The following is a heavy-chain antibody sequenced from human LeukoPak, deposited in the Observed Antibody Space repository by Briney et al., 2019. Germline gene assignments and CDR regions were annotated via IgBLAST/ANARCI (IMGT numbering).Heavy chain of an antibody. CDR2: ISWNSGSI. V-gene: IGHV3-9*01. Sequence: GGSPRLSCAASGFTFDDYAMHWVRQAPGKGLEWVSGISWNSGSIGYADSVKGRFTISRDNAKNSLYLQMNSLRAEDTALYYCAKDGIAAADIQYFQHWGQGTLVTVSS. CDR1: GFTFDDYA. D-gene: IGHD6-13*01. J-gene: IGHJ1*01. CDR3: AKDGIAAADIQYFQH.